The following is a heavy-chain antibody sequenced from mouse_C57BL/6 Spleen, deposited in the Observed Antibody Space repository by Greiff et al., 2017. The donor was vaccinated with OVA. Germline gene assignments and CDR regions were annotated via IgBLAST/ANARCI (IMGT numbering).Heavy chain of an antibody. J-gene: IGHJ4*01. D-gene: IGHD3-2*02. Sequence: QVQLQQPGAELVRPGSSVKLSCKASGYTFTSYWMHWVKQRPIQGLEWIGNIDPSDSETHYTQKFKDKATLTVDKSSSTAYMQLSSLTSEDSAVYYCAREGPDSSGYDYAMDYWGQGTSVTVSS. CDR3: AREGPDSSGYDYAMDY. V-gene: IGHV1-52*01. CDR2: IDPSDSET. CDR1: GYTFTSYW.